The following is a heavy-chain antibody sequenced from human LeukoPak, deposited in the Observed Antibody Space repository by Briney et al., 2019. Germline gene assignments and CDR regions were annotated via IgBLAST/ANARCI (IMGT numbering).Heavy chain of an antibody. V-gene: IGHV1-8*03. CDR2: MNPNSGNI. CDR1: GYTFTSYD. CDR3: ARGRMGAKGDFDY. Sequence: APVKVSCKASGYTFTSYDINWVRQATGQGLEWMGWMNPNSGNIGYAQKFQGRVTITRNTSISAAYMELSSLRSEDTAVYYCARGRMGAKGDFDYWGQGTLVTVSS. J-gene: IGHJ4*02. D-gene: IGHD1-26*01.